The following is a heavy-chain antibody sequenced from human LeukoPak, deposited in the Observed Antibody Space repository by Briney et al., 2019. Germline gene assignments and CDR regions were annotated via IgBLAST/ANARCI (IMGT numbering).Heavy chain of an antibody. D-gene: IGHD6-13*01. CDR3: ARGPLAAAKSGLDI. CDR2: ISYDGGNK. CDR1: GFTFGNYA. J-gene: IGHJ6*02. V-gene: IGHV3-30-3*01. Sequence: PGGSLRLSCAASGFTFGNYAMHWVRQAPGKGLEWVAVISYDGGNKYYADSLKGRFTISRDNSKNTLYLQMNSLRAEGTAVYYCARGPLAAAKSGLDIWGQGTTVTVSS.